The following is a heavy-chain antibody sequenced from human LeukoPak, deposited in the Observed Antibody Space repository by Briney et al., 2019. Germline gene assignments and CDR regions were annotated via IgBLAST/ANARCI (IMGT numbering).Heavy chain of an antibody. CDR2: IKQDGSEK. Sequence: PGGSLRLSCAASGFTFSSYWMSWVRQAPGKGLEWVANIKQDGSEKYYVDSVKGRFTISRDNAKNSLYLQMNSLRAEDTAVYYCARDQDLRYFDWSLSGNYYYYYYMDVSGKGTTVTVSS. CDR3: ARDQDLRYFDWSLSGNYYYYYYMDV. CDR1: GFTFSSYW. V-gene: IGHV3-7*01. D-gene: IGHD3-9*01. J-gene: IGHJ6*03.